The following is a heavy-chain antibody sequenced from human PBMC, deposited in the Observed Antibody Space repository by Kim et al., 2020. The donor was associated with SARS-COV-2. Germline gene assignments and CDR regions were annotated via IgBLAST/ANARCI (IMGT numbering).Heavy chain of an antibody. J-gene: IGHJ4*02. CDR2: T. Sequence: TAYAASVKGRFTVFRDDSKNTAFLQMTSLKIEDTAVYYCVRSLASSNDFWGQGILVTVSS. V-gene: IGHV3-73*01. D-gene: IGHD3-10*01. CDR3: VRSLASSNDF.